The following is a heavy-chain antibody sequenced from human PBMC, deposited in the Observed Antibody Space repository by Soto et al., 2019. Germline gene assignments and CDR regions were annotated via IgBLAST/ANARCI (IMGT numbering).Heavy chain of an antibody. D-gene: IGHD5-12*01. V-gene: IGHV3-11*01. CDR1: GFTFSDYY. CDR3: ARSRRRDGYKNALDI. CDR2: ISSSGSTI. Sequence: QVQLVESGGGLVKPGGSLRLSCAASGFTFSDYYMSWMRQAPGKGLEWVSYISSSGSTIYYADSVKGRFTISRDNAKNSLYLQTNSVEAEDTAVYYCARSRRRDGYKNALDIWGQGTMVTVSS. J-gene: IGHJ3*02.